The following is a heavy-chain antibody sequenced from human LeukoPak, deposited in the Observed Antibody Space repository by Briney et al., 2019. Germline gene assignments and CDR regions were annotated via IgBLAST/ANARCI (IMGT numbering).Heavy chain of an antibody. J-gene: IGHJ4*02. CDR2: INTGNGDT. CDR1: GYTFTTYA. D-gene: IGHD1-26*01. CDR3: ARDMGSGSLHY. V-gene: IGHV1-3*04. Sequence: ASVKVSCKASGYTFTTYAIHWVRQAPGQRLEWLGWINTGNGDTRYSQTFQGRVTITRDTSASAAYMELSSLRPEDTAMYYCARDMGSGSLHYWGQGTLGTVSS.